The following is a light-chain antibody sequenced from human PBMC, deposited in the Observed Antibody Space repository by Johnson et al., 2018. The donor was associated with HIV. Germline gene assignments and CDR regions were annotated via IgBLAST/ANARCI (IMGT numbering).Light chain of an antibody. J-gene: IGLJ1*01. V-gene: IGLV1-51*01. Sequence: QSVLTQPPSVSAAPGQKVTISCSGSSSNIGNNYVSWYQQLPGTAPKLLIYDNSKRPSGIPDRFSGSKSATSATLGITGLQTRDEADYYCGTWDTSLNAYVFGTGTKVTVL. CDR1: SSNIGNNY. CDR3: GTWDTSLNAYV. CDR2: DNS.